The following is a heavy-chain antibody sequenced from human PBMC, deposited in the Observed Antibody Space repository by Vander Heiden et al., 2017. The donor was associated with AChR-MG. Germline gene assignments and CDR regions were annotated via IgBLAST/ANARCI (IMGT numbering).Heavy chain of an antibody. CDR2: VNPDSDET. CDR3: ARADISVAIP. Sequence: QLQLVQPGAGVRKPGASVKVSCKASGYILSSYDINGVRQVPGQGLEWMGWVNPDSDETGYAQKFQGRVTMTNNSSIDTAYMELSSLGYEDTAVYYCARADISVAIPWGQGTLVTVSS. D-gene: IGHD2-15*01. CDR1: GYILSSYD. J-gene: IGHJ5*02. V-gene: IGHV1-8*02.